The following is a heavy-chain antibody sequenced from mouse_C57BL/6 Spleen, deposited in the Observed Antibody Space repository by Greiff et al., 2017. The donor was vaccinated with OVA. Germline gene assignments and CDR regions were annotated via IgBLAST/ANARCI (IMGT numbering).Heavy chain of an antibody. Sequence: EVKVEESGGGLVQPGGSLKLSCAASGFTFSDYYMYWVRQTPEKRLEWVAYISNGGGSTYYPDTVKGRFTISRDNAKNTLYLQMSRLKSEDTAMYYCARRSSSGYGYAMDYWGQGTSVTVSS. J-gene: IGHJ4*01. V-gene: IGHV5-12*01. CDR3: ARRSSSGYGYAMDY. CDR2: ISNGGGST. D-gene: IGHD3-1*01. CDR1: GFTFSDYY.